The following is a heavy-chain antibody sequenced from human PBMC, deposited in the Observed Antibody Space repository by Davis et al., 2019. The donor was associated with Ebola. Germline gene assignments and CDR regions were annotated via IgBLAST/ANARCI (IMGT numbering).Heavy chain of an antibody. Sequence: GESLKISCAASGFTFSSYAMSWVRQAPGKGLEWVSAISGSGGSTYYADSVKGRFTISRDNSKNTLYLQMNSLRAEDTAMYYCVPGTWIRGQGILVTVSS. D-gene: IGHD5-12*01. J-gene: IGHJ4*02. CDR2: ISGSGGST. V-gene: IGHV3-23*01. CDR3: VPGTWI. CDR1: GFTFSSYA.